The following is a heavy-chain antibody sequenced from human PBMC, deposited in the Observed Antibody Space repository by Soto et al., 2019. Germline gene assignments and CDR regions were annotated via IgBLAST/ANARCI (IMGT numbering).Heavy chain of an antibody. CDR1: GYTFTGYY. D-gene: IGHD6-19*01. J-gene: IGHJ5*02. CDR2: INPNSGGT. V-gene: IGHV1-2*04. Sequence: ASVKVSCKASGYTFTGYYMHWVRQAPGQGLEWMGWINPNSGGTNYAQKFQGWVTMTRDTSISTAYMELSRLRSDDTAVYYCARVNSSGWRNWFDPWGQGTLVTVSS. CDR3: ARVNSSGWRNWFDP.